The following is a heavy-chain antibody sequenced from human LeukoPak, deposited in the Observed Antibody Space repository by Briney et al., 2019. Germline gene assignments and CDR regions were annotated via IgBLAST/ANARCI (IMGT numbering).Heavy chain of an antibody. D-gene: IGHD3-22*01. J-gene: IGHJ4*02. V-gene: IGHV4-4*07. CDR2: IYTSGST. CDR3: ARDRYYYDSSGRSTKGSDY. Sequence: SETLSLTCTVSGDPISSYYWSWIRQPAGKGLEWIGRIYTSGSTNYNPSLKSRITMSVDTSKNQFSLKLSSVTAADTAVYYCARDRYYYDSSGRSTKGSDYWGQGTLVTVSS. CDR1: GDPISSYY.